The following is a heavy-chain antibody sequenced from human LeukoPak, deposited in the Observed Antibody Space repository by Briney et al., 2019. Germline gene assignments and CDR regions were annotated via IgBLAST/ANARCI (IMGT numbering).Heavy chain of an antibody. CDR3: ARSPSGWPNFDY. V-gene: IGHV4-59*01. D-gene: IGHD6-19*01. Sequence: PSETLSLTCTVSGGSISSYYWSWIRQPPGKGLEWIGYIYYSGSTNYNPSLKSRVTISVDTSKNQFSLKLSSVTAADTAVYYCARSPSGWPNFDYWGQGTLVTVSS. CDR1: GGSISSYY. CDR2: IYYSGST. J-gene: IGHJ4*02.